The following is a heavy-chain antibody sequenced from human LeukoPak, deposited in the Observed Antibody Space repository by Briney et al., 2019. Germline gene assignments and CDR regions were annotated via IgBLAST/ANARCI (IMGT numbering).Heavy chain of an antibody. CDR1: GYSFTNYW. J-gene: IGHJ5*02. CDR3: ACRDLSSTWSYP. CDR2: IYPGDSRV. V-gene: IGHV5-51*01. D-gene: IGHD6-13*01. Sequence: SGESLKISCKGVGYSFTNYWIGWVRLMPGKGMEWMGVIYPGDSRVRYNPSFQGQVTISVDKSVSTAYLQWISLKASDTAMYYCACRDLSSTWSYPWGQGTLVTVSS.